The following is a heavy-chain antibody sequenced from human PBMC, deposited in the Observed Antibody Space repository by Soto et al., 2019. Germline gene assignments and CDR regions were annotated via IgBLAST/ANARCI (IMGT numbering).Heavy chain of an antibody. CDR2: IIPIFDTA. Sequence: QVQLVQSGAEVKKPGSSVKVSCKSSGGTFSDYAISWVRQAPGQGLEWMGGIIPIFDTADYAQKFQCRVTITADRSASTAYMELSSLRSEDTAVYYCSRAVYYDSGTYAATFYYYGMDVWGLGTTVTVTS. CDR3: SRAVYYDSGTYAATFYYYGMDV. J-gene: IGHJ6*02. CDR1: GGTFSDYA. V-gene: IGHV1-69*06. D-gene: IGHD3-10*01.